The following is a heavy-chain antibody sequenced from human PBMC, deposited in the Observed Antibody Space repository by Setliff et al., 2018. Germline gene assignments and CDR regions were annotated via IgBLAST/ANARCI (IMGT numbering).Heavy chain of an antibody. Sequence: GSLRLSCAASGFTFSSYSMNWVRQAPGKGLEWVSYISSSSTIYYADSVKGRFTISRDNAKNSLYLQMNSLRAEDTAVYYCARDLVKDIVVVVWYFDLWGRGTLVTVSS. CDR1: GFTFSSYS. J-gene: IGHJ2*01. D-gene: IGHD2-15*01. CDR2: ISSSSTI. CDR3: ARDLVKDIVVVVWYFDL. V-gene: IGHV3-48*01.